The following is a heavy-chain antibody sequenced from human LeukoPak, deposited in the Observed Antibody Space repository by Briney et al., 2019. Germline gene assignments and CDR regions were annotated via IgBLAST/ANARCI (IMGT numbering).Heavy chain of an antibody. J-gene: IGHJ4*02. CDR3: ARQPIYEAYFDF. D-gene: IGHD3-16*01. Sequence: QTGGSLRLSCVASGFPFDSYWMSWVRQAPGKGLEWVANIKHDGSEKNFVDSVKGRFTISRDIAENSLFLQMNSLRVDDTAVYFCARQPIYEAYFDFWGQGTLVTVSS. CDR1: GFPFDSYW. CDR2: IKHDGSEK. V-gene: IGHV3-7*02.